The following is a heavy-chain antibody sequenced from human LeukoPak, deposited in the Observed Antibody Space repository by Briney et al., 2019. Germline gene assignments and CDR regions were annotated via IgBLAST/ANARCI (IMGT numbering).Heavy chain of an antibody. J-gene: IGHJ6*02. CDR1: GFTFSSYS. V-gene: IGHV3-23*01. D-gene: IGHD3-10*01. CDR2: ISGSGSDT. CDR3: ARDGWFGELRYGMDV. Sequence: GGSLRLSCAASGFTFSSYSMNWVRQAPGKGLEWVSVISGSGSDTYYAVSVMGRFTISRDNSKNTLYLQMNSLRAEDTAVYYCARDGWFGELRYGMDVWGQGTTVTVSS.